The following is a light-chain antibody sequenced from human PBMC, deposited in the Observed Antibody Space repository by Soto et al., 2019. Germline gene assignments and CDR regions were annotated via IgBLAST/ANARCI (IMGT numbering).Light chain of an antibody. J-gene: IGLJ1*01. V-gene: IGLV2-23*02. CDR3: FSYAGSSTFYV. CDR1: SSDVGSYNL. CDR2: EVS. Sequence: QSALTQPASVSGSPGQSITISCTGTSSDVGSYNLVSWYQQHPGKAPKLMIYEVSTRPSGVSNRFSGSKSGNTASLTISGVQAENGADYYCFSYAGSSTFYVFGTGTKLTVL.